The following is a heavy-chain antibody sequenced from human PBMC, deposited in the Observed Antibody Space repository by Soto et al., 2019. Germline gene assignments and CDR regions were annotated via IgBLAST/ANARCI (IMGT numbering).Heavy chain of an antibody. CDR1: GYTFTSYD. CDR3: ARRAETNGWNGFGADKYYFDF. J-gene: IGHJ4*02. V-gene: IGHV1-8*01. CDR2: MNPNTGDS. D-gene: IGHD1-1*01. Sequence: ASVKVSCKASGYTFTSYDIYWVRQATGQGLEWMGWMNPNTGDSSYAQKFQGRVTMTSDTSITTSHMELSSLRSEDTAVYYCARRAETNGWNGFGADKYYFDFWGQGTLITVSS.